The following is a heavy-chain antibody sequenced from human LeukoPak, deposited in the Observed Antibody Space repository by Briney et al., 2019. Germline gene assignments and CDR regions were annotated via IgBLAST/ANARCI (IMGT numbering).Heavy chain of an antibody. J-gene: IGHJ4*02. CDR2: IYSGGST. CDR1: GFTVSSNY. CDR3: ARDGGYNGYDFDY. Sequence: GGSLRLSCAASGFTVSSNYMSWVRQAPGKGLEWVSVIYSGGSTYYADSVKGRFTISRDNSKNTLYLQMNSLRAEDTTVYYCARDGGYNGYDFDYWGQGTLVTVSS. V-gene: IGHV3-53*01. D-gene: IGHD5-12*01.